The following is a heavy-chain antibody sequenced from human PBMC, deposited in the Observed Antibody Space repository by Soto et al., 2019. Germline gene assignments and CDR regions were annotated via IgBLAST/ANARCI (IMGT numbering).Heavy chain of an antibody. Sequence: QVQLQQSGPGLVKPSQTLSLTCAISGDSVSSNSAAWNWIRQSPSRGLEWLGRTYYRSKWYNDYAVSVKSRITINPDTSKNQFSLQLNSVTPEDTAVYYCAREGRGRRSMMTSDAFDIWGQGTMVTVSS. CDR1: GDSVSSNSAA. CDR2: TYYRSKWYN. V-gene: IGHV6-1*01. J-gene: IGHJ3*02. D-gene: IGHD2-21*02. CDR3: AREGRGRRSMMTSDAFDI.